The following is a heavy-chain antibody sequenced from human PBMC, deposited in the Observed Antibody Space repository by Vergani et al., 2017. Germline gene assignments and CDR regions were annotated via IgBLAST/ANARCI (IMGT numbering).Heavy chain of an antibody. J-gene: IGHJ4*02. CDR3: ARGSGCDAGGVLDY. V-gene: IGHV4-38-2*02. CDR2: IYHTGNT. CDR1: GYSINSIYS. D-gene: IGHD2-21*02. Sequence: QVQLQGSGPGLVRPSETLSLTCTVSGYSINSIYSWGWIRQAPGKGLEWIGSIYHTGNTFYNPSLKSRVTMSVDTPKNQFSLKLTSVTAADTAVYYCARGSGCDAGGVLDYWWQGRLVTVSS.